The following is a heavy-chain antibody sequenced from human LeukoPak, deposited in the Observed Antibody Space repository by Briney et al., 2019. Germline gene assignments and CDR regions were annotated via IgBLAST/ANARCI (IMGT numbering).Heavy chain of an antibody. CDR3: ARDKGLLVVPAAIPFGP. CDR2: IIPILGIA. D-gene: IGHD2-2*01. V-gene: IGHV1-69*04. CDR1: GGTFSSYT. J-gene: IGHJ5*02. Sequence: SVKVSCKASGGTFSSYTISWVRQAPGQGLEWMGRIIPILGIANYAQKFQGRVTTTVDKSTSTAYMELSSLRSEDTAVYYCARDKGLLVVPAAIPFGPWGQGTLVTVSS.